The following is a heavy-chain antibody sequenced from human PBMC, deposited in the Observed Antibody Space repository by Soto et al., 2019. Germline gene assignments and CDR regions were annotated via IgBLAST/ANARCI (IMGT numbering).Heavy chain of an antibody. J-gene: IGHJ4*02. V-gene: IGHV4-59*01. CDR3: ASGSQWLVLGF. CDR2: IYHSGST. CDR1: GDSISSYY. Sequence: QVQLQESGPGLVKPSETLSLTCSVSGDSISSYYWNWIRQPPGKGLEWIGYIYHSGSTNYNPSLKSRVTISVDTSKKQFSLELSSVTAADMAVYYCASGSQWLVLGFWGQGTLVTVSS. D-gene: IGHD6-19*01.